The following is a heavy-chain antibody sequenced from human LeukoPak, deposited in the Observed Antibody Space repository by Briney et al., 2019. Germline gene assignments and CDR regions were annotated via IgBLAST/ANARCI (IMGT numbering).Heavy chain of an antibody. CDR3: ATEYGDYDSDRYIDY. CDR2: ISSSSSYI. Sequence: GGSLRLSCVASGFTFSSYSMNWVRQAPGKGLEWVSSISSSSSYIYYADSVKGRFTISRDNSKNTLYLQMNSLRAEDTAVYYCATEYGDYDSDRYIDYWGQGTLVTVSS. D-gene: IGHD4-17*01. V-gene: IGHV3-21*01. J-gene: IGHJ4*02. CDR1: GFTFSSYS.